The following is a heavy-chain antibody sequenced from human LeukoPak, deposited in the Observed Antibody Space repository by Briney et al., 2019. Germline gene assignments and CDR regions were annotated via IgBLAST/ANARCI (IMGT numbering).Heavy chain of an antibody. CDR3: VRGLLVRSTKYFDS. Sequence: GGSLRLSCAASGFPVNKYEIHWVRQAPGKGLEWISYVDAGATSTNYADSVWGRFTLSRDNAQNSVHLQMNSLRDEDTAVYYCVRGLLVRSTKYFDSWGQGALVTVSS. CDR2: VDAGATST. CDR1: GFPVNKYE. V-gene: IGHV3-48*03. D-gene: IGHD1-1*01. J-gene: IGHJ4*02.